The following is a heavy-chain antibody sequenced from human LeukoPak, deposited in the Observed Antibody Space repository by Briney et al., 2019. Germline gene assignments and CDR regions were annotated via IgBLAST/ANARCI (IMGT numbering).Heavy chain of an antibody. J-gene: IGHJ3*01. D-gene: IGHD4-17*01. Sequence: GESLKISCKGSGYSFTSYWIGWVRQMPGKGLEWMGIIYPGDSDTRYSPSFQGQVTISADKSISTAYLQWNSLKASDTAMYYCASRRYPPDFGDYSDTFDFWGQGTMVTVSS. V-gene: IGHV5-51*01. CDR1: GYSFTSYW. CDR2: IYPGDSDT. CDR3: ASRRYPPDFGDYSDTFDF.